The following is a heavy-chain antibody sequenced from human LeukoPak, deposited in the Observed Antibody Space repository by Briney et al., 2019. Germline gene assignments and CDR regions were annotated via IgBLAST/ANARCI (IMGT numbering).Heavy chain of an antibody. CDR2: IYTSGST. CDR1: GGSISSGSYY. CDR3: ARDRVGGNSGFDY. Sequence: SQTLSLTCTVSGGSISSGSYYWSWIRQPAGKGLEWIGRIYTSGSTNYNPSLKSRVTMSVDTSKNQFSLKLSSVTAADTAVYYCARDRVGGNSGFDYWGQGTLVTVSS. V-gene: IGHV4-61*02. J-gene: IGHJ4*02. D-gene: IGHD4-23*01.